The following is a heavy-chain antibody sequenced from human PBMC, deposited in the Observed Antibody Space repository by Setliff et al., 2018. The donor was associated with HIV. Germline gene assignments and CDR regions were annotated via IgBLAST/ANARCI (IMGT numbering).Heavy chain of an antibody. Sequence: PSETLSLTCAVYGGSLSGYYWSWIRQPPGKGLEWIGEINHSGSTNYNPSLKSRVTISVDTSKNQFSLKLSSVTAADTAMYYCARDHVFGSRTGFDPWGPGILVTVSS. CDR2: INHSGST. V-gene: IGHV4-34*01. D-gene: IGHD3-10*01. J-gene: IGHJ5*02. CDR3: ARDHVFGSRTGFDP. CDR1: GGSLSGYY.